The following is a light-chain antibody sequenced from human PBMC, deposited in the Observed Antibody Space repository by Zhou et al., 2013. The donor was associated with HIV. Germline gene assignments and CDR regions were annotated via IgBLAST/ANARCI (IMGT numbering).Light chain of an antibody. Sequence: EIVLTQSPGTLSLSPGERATLSCRASQSLSSSYLAWYQQKPGQAPRLLIYGASSRATGIPDRFSGSGSGTDFTLTISRLEPEDFAVYYCQQYGSSPFTFGPGTKVGYQT. J-gene: IGKJ3*01. CDR3: QQYGSSPFT. CDR1: QSLSSSY. CDR2: GAS. V-gene: IGKV3-20*01.